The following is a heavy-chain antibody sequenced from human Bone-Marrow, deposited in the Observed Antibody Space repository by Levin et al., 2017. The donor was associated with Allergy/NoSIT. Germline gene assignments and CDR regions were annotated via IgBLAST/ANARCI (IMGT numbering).Heavy chain of an antibody. V-gene: IGHV3-9*01. CDR1: GFRFEDYA. J-gene: IGHJ6*02. Sequence: PGGSLRLSCAASGFRFEDYAMHWVRQVPGKGLEWVSGISWNSGTIAYADSVKGRFTISRDNAKNSLYLQINSLRPEDTALYYCAKDIGSWDRTPLYGMDVWGQGTTVSVSS. CDR2: ISWNSGTI. CDR3: AKDIGSWDRTPLYGMDV. D-gene: IGHD1-1*01.